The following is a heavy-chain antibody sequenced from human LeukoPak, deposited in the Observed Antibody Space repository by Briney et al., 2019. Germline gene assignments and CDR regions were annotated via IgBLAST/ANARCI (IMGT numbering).Heavy chain of an antibody. CDR2: IYPGDSDT. J-gene: IGHJ4*02. CDR3: ARASSYDSSGYYSIDY. D-gene: IGHD3-22*01. V-gene: IGHV5-51*01. Sequence: GESLKISCKGSGYSFNSYWIGWVRQMPGKGREWMGIIYPGDSDTRYSLSFQGQVTISADKSISTAYLQWSSLKASDTAMYYCARASSYDSSGYYSIDYWGQGTLVTVSS. CDR1: GYSFNSYW.